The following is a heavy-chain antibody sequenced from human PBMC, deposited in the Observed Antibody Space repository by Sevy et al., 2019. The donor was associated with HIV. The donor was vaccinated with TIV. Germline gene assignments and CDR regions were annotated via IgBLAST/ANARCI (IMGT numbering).Heavy chain of an antibody. CDR3: ARGRVTMVRGVKYYYYGMDV. J-gene: IGHJ6*02. V-gene: IGHV4-34*01. CDR2: INHSGST. D-gene: IGHD3-10*01. CDR1: GGSFSGYY. Sequence: SETLSLTCAVYGGSFSGYYWSWIRQPPGKGLEWIGEINHSGSTNYNPSLKSRVTISVDRSKNQFSLKLSSVTAADTAVYYCARGRVTMVRGVKYYYYGMDVWGQGTTVTVSS.